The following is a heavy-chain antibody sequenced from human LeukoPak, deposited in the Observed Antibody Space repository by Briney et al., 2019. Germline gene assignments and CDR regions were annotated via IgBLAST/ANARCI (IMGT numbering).Heavy chain of an antibody. CDR2: INHSGST. CDR3: ARHFGPTGTTFDP. J-gene: IGHJ5*02. D-gene: IGHD1-1*01. V-gene: IGHV4-34*01. Sequence: SETLSLTCAVYGGSFSGYYWSWIRQPPGKGLEWIGEINHSGSTNYNPSLKSRVTISVDTSKNQFSLKLSSVTAADTAVYYCARHFGPTGTTFDPWGQGTLVTVSS. CDR1: GGSFSGYY.